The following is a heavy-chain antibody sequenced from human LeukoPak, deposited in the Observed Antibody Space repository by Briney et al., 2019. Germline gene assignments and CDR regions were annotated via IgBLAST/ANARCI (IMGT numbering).Heavy chain of an antibody. CDR2: INPSGGST. CDR3: ARGFSTIFGVVIPPDV. V-gene: IGHV1-46*01. J-gene: IGHJ6*03. CDR1: GYTFTSYY. D-gene: IGHD3-3*01. Sequence: GASVKVSCKASGYTFTSYYMHWVRQAPGQGLEWMGIINPSGGSTSYAQKFQGRVTMTRDTSTSTVYMELSSLRSEDTAVYYCARGFSTIFGVVIPPDVWGKGTTVTVS.